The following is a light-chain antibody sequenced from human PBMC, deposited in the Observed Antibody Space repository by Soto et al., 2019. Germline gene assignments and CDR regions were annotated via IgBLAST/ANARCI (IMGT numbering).Light chain of an antibody. V-gene: IGLV2-14*03. CDR3: SSYTSSTTYV. Sequence: QSVLTQPASVSGSPGQSITISCTGTSSDVGGYNYVSWYQQHPGRAPKLMIYEVSNRPSGVSNRFSGSKSGDTASLTISGLPAEDEADYYCSSYTSSTTYVFGTGTKV. J-gene: IGLJ1*01. CDR2: EVS. CDR1: SSDVGGYNY.